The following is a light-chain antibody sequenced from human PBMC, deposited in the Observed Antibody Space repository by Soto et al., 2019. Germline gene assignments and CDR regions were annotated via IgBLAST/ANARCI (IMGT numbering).Light chain of an antibody. J-gene: IGLJ2*01. Sequence: QSAPTQPPSASGSPGQSVTFSCTGTSRDVGGYNYFSWYQQYPGKAPKLMIYEVYKRHSGVPDRFSGSKSGNTASLTVSGLQPEDEADYYCSAYAGSSTWVFGGGTKLTVL. CDR2: EVY. V-gene: IGLV2-8*01. CDR1: SRDVGGYNY. CDR3: SAYAGSSTWV.